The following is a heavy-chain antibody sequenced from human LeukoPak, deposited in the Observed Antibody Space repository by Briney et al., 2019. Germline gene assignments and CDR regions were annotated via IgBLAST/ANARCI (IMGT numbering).Heavy chain of an antibody. V-gene: IGHV4-59*01. CDR1: GDSISGYY. Sequence: SETLSLTCTVSGDSISGYYWSWIRQPPGKGLEWIGYIYYSGSTNYSPSLKSRVTISVDTSKNQFSLKLSSVTAADTAVYYCASNTMVRGVLDYYYYGMDVWGQGTTVTVSS. CDR3: ASNTMVRGVLDYYYYGMDV. J-gene: IGHJ6*02. D-gene: IGHD3-10*01. CDR2: IYYSGST.